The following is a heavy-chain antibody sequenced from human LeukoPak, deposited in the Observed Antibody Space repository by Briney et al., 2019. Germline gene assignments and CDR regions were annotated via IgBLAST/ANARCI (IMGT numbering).Heavy chain of an antibody. Sequence: GASVKVSCKASGYTFTSYGISWVRQAPGQGLEWMGWISAYNGNTNYAQRLQGRVTMTTDTSTSTAYMELRSLRSDDTAVYYCARDFALLWFGDFFDYWGQGTLVIVSS. CDR2: ISAYNGNT. V-gene: IGHV1-18*04. J-gene: IGHJ4*02. CDR3: ARDFALLWFGDFFDY. D-gene: IGHD3-10*01. CDR1: GYTFTSYG.